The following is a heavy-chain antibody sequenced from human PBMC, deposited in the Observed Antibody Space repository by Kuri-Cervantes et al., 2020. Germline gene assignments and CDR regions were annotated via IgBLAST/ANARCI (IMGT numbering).Heavy chain of an antibody. D-gene: IGHD4-17*01. CDR3: ARDPYYGDYVKTFDY. CDR1: GFTFSDYY. CDR2: IKQDGSEK. V-gene: IGHV3-7*01. Sequence: GESLKISCAASGFTFSDYYMSWVRQAPGKGLEWVAKIKQDGSEKYYVDSVKGRFTISRDNAKNSLYLQMNSLRAEDTAVYYCARDPYYGDYVKTFDYWGQGTLVTVSS. J-gene: IGHJ4*02.